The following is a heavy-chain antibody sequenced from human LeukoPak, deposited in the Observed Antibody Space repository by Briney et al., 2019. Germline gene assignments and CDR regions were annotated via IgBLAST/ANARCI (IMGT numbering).Heavy chain of an antibody. V-gene: IGHV1-8*01. CDR3: ARVGITTVVTFDL. D-gene: IGHD4-23*01. Sequence: LGASVKVSCKASGYTFTSYDINWVRQATGQGLEWMGWMNPNSGNTGYAQKFQGRVTMTRNTSISTAYMELSSLRSEDTAVYYCARVGITTVVTFDLWGQGTLVTVSS. CDR2: MNPNSGNT. J-gene: IGHJ4*02. CDR1: GYTFTSYD.